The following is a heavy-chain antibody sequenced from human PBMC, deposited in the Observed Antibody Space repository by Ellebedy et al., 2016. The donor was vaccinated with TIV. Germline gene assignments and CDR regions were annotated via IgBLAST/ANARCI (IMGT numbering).Heavy chain of an antibody. Sequence: AASVKVSCKASGYTFTGYYIHWVRQAPGQGLEWMGWINPHSGVTNYAQKFQDWVTMTRDTSITTAYMELSRLKSDDTAVYYCARAPSIVYGSGSYRFGPWGQGTLVTVSS. CDR3: ARAPSIVYGSGSYRFGP. V-gene: IGHV1-2*04. D-gene: IGHD3-10*01. J-gene: IGHJ5*02. CDR2: INPHSGVT. CDR1: GYTFTGYY.